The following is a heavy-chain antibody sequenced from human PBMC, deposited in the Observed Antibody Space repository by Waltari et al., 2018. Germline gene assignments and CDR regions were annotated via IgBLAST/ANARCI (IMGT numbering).Heavy chain of an antibody. CDR3: ARVLTDGGGNFGAPAAFDI. CDR2: IYYSGSS. J-gene: IGHJ3*02. D-gene: IGHD2-21*02. V-gene: IGHV4-39*07. Sequence: QLQLQESGPGLVKPSETLSLTCTVPGGSISSSSYYWGWIRQPPGKGLEWIGSIYYSGSSYYNPSLKSRVTISVDTSKNQFSLKLSSVTAADTAVYYFARVLTDGGGNFGAPAAFDIWRQGTMVTVSS. CDR1: GGSISSSSYY.